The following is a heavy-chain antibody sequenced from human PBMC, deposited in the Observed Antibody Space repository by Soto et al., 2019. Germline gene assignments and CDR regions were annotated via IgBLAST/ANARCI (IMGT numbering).Heavy chain of an antibody. Sequence: ASVKVSCKASGYTFTSYGISWVRQAPGQGLEWMGWINAYNGNTNYAQKFQGRVTMTTDTSTNTAYMELRSLRSDDTAFYYCARDPSVPPEYYFDYWGQGTLVTVSS. CDR3: ARDPSVPPEYYFDY. CDR1: GYTFTSYG. J-gene: IGHJ4*02. D-gene: IGHD6-6*01. CDR2: INAYNGNT. V-gene: IGHV1-18*01.